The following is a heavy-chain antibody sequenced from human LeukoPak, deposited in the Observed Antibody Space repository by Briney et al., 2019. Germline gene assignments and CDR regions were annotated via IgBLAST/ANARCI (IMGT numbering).Heavy chain of an antibody. CDR3: ARDQAVYYYGSGSYWIDY. CDR2: ISAYNGNT. V-gene: IGHV1-18*01. J-gene: IGHJ4*02. CDR1: GYTFTNYG. D-gene: IGHD3-10*01. Sequence: ASVKVSCKASGYTFTNYGISWVRQAPGQGLEWMGWISAYNGNTNYAQKLQGRVTMTTDTSTSTAYMELRSLRSDDTAVYYCARDQAVYYYGSGSYWIDYWGQGTLVTVSS.